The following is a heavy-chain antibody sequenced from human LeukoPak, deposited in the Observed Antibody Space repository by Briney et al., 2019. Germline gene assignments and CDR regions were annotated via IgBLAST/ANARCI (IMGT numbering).Heavy chain of an antibody. D-gene: IGHD3-10*01. J-gene: IGHJ4*02. CDR3: ARDRGKGFDY. V-gene: IGHV4-59*01. CDR1: GGSINSGY. Sequence: SETLSLTCSVSGGSINSGYWSWIRQPPGKGLEWIGYIYYSGSTNYNPSLKSRVTISVDTSKNQFSLKLSSVTAADTAVYYCARDRGKGFDYWGQGTLVTVSS. CDR2: IYYSGST.